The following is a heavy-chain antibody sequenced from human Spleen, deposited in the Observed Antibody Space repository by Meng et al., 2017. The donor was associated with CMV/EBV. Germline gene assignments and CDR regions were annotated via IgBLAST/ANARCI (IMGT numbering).Heavy chain of an antibody. J-gene: IGHJ4*02. CDR1: GFTFSSHA. V-gene: IGHV3-30-3*01. Sequence: GESLKISCAASGFTFSSHAMHWVRQAPGKGLEWVAFISSDGSRKYYTDSVKGQFTISRDNAKNTLYLHMNSLRADDTAVYYCVRGEWTLFGVVTTAFDLWGQGALVTVSS. CDR2: ISSDGSRK. CDR3: VRGEWTLFGVVTTAFDL. D-gene: IGHD3-3*01.